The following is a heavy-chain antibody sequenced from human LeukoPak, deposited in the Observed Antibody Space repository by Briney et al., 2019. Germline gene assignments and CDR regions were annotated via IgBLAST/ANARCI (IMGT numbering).Heavy chain of an antibody. D-gene: IGHD3-22*01. CDR3: ARDYDSSGYYSPLGY. V-gene: IGHV4-34*01. J-gene: IGHJ4*02. Sequence: PSETLSLTCAVYGGSFSGYYWSWIRQPPGKGLEWIGEINHSGGTNYNPSLKSRVTISVDTSKNQFSLKLSSVTAADTAVYYCARDYDSSGYYSPLGYWGQGTLVTVSS. CDR2: INHSGGT. CDR1: GGSFSGYY.